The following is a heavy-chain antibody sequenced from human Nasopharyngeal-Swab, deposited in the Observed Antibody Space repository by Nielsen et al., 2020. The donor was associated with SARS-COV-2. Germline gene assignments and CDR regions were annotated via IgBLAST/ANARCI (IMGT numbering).Heavy chain of an antibody. CDR3: ARDRATTVTTSDAFDI. CDR2: IKTDGSST. Sequence: GESLKISCAASGFTFSSHWMHWVRQAPGKGLVWVSRIKTDGSSTSYAASVKGRFTISRDNAKNTLYLQMNSLRGEDTAVYYCARDRATTVTTSDAFDIWGQGTMVTVSS. CDR1: GFTFSSHW. V-gene: IGHV3-74*01. D-gene: IGHD4-17*01. J-gene: IGHJ3*02.